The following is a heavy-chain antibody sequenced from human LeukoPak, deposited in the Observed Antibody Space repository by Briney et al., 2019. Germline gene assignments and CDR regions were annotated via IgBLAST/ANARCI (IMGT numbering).Heavy chain of an antibody. D-gene: IGHD6-19*01. V-gene: IGHV4-59*08. CDR3: ARQRSSGLPDY. Sequence: SETLSLTCTASGASINADYWTWIRQTPGKGLEWIGYISYSGSTSYNPSVKGRVTISEDTSKNQFSLKLTSVTAADTAMYYCARQRSSGLPDYWGQGTLVTVSS. CDR1: GASINADY. J-gene: IGHJ4*02. CDR2: ISYSGST.